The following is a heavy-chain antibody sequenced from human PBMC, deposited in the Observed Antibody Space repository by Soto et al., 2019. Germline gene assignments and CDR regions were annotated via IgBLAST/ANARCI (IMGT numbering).Heavy chain of an antibody. J-gene: IGHJ6*02. Sequence: QVQLVESGGGVVQPGWSLRLSCAASGFTFSSYAMHWVRQAPGKGLEWVAVISYDGSNKYYADSVKGRFTISRDNSKHTLYLQMTSLRAGDTAVYYCARAAGTNLYYYYGMDVWGQGTTVTGSS. V-gene: IGHV3-30-3*01. CDR3: ARAAGTNLYYYYGMDV. CDR2: ISYDGSNK. CDR1: GFTFSSYA.